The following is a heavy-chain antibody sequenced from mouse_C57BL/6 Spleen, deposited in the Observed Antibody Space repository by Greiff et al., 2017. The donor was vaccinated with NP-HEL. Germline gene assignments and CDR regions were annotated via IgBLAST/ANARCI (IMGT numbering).Heavy chain of an antibody. V-gene: IGHV5-15*04. J-gene: IGHJ4*01. CDR3: ARRYDGDYGAMDY. Sequence: DVLLVESGGGLVQPGGSLKLSCAASGFTFSDYGMAWVRQAPRKGPEWVAFISNLAYSIYYAATVTGRFAISRAKAKTTLYLEMSSLRSEDTAMYYCARRYDGDYGAMDYWGQGTSVTVSS. CDR1: GFTFSDYG. D-gene: IGHD2-3*01. CDR2: ISNLAYSI.